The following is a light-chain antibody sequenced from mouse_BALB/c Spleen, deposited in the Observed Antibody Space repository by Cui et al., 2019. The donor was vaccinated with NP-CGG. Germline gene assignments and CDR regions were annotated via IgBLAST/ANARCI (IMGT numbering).Light chain of an antibody. J-gene: IGLJ1*01. CDR2: GIN. CDR1: TGTVTTSNY. Sequence: QAVVTQDSVPTTSPGETVTLTCRASTGTVTTSNYANWVQEKPDHLFTGLIGGINNRAPGVPARFSGSLIGDKAALTITGAQTEDEAIYFCALWYSNHWVFGGGTKLTVL. CDR3: ALWYSNHWV. V-gene: IGLV1*01.